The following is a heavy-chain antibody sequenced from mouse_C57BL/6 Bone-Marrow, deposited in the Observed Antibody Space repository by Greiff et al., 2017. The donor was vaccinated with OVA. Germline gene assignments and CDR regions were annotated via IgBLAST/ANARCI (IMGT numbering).Heavy chain of an antibody. J-gene: IGHJ4*01. V-gene: IGHV8-8*01. D-gene: IGHD2-12*01. Sequence: QVTLKESGPGILQPSQTLSLTCSFSGFSLSTFGMGVGWIRQPSGKGLEWLAHIWWDDDKYYNPALKSRRTISKDTSKNQVFLKIANVDTADTATDYCSRMPIYYSPDYYAMDYWGQGTSVTVSS. CDR1: GFSLSTFGMG. CDR2: IWWDDDK. CDR3: SRMPIYYSPDYYAMDY.